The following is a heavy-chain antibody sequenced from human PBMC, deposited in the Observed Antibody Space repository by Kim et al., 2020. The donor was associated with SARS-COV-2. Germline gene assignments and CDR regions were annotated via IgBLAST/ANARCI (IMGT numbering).Heavy chain of an antibody. V-gene: IGHV1-46*01. D-gene: IGHD3-22*01. Sequence: ITYAQKVQGRVTMTRDTSTSTVYMELSSLRSEDTAVYYCARGHSSGYFDYWGQGTLVTVSS. CDR2: I. J-gene: IGHJ4*02. CDR3: ARGHSSGYFDY.